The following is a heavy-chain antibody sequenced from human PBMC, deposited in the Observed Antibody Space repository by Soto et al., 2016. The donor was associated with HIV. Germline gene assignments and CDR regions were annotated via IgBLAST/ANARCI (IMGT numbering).Heavy chain of an antibody. CDR1: GFTFSDYY. J-gene: IGHJ6*03. Sequence: QVQLVESGGGLVKPGGSLRLSCAASGFTFSDYYMSWIRQAPGKGLEWVSYISSSGSTIYYADSVKGRFTISRDNAKNSLYLQMNSLRAEDTAVYYCARRYCSSTSCYDGGYYYMDVWGKGTTVTVSS. D-gene: IGHD2-2*01. V-gene: IGHV3-11*04. CDR3: ARRYCSSTSCYDGGYYYMDV. CDR2: ISSSGSTI.